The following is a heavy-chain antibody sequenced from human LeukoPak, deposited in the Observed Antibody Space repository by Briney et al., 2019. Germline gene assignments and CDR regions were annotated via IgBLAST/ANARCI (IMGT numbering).Heavy chain of an antibody. D-gene: IGHD5-12*01. Sequence: SETLSLTCAVSGYSISSGYYWGWIRQPPGKGLEWIGSIYHSGSTYYNPSLKSRVTISVDTSKNQFSLKLSSVTAADTAVYYCARLGDIVATITEDYWGQGTLVPVSS. CDR3: ARLGDIVATITEDY. J-gene: IGHJ4*02. CDR1: GYSISSGYY. CDR2: IYHSGST. V-gene: IGHV4-38-2*01.